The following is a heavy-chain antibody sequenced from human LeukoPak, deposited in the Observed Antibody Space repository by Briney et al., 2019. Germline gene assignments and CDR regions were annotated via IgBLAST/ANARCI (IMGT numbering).Heavy chain of an antibody. D-gene: IGHD1-26*01. CDR1: GFTFGDYA. J-gene: IGHJ1*01. Sequence: GSLRLSCTASGFTFGDYAMSWFRQAPGKGLEWLGEINKISPNGRANYNPSLTSRVTISLDTSKNQLSLHLTSVTAADTAVYYCARGTGASYRVYFLQWGLGTLVSVSS. V-gene: IGHV4-34*01. CDR2: INKISPNGRA. CDR3: ARGTGASYRVYFLQ.